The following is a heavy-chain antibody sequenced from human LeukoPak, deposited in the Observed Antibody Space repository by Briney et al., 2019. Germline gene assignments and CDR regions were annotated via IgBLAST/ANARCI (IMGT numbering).Heavy chain of an antibody. CDR1: GGSFSGYY. V-gene: IGHV4-34*01. CDR2: INHSGST. CDR3: ARVSRAFDI. D-gene: IGHD2/OR15-2a*01. J-gene: IGHJ3*02. Sequence: SEALSLTCAVYGGSFSGYYWSWIRQPPGKGLEWIGEINHSGSTNYNPSLKSRVTISVDTSKNQFSLKLSSVTAADTAVYYCARVSRAFDIWGQGTMVTVSS.